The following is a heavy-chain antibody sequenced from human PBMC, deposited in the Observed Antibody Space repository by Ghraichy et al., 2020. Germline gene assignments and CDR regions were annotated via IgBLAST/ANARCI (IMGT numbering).Heavy chain of an antibody. J-gene: IGHJ4*02. CDR3: ARGGNFDY. V-gene: IGHV1-69*13. CDR2: IIPMFGRA. Sequence: SVKVSCKASGGTFSAYAIMWARQAPGQGLEWMGGIIPMFGRASYLQKFQDSVTITADESTKTVYLELSSLRSEDTAIYYCARGGNFDYWGQGTLVTVSS. CDR1: GGTFSAYA.